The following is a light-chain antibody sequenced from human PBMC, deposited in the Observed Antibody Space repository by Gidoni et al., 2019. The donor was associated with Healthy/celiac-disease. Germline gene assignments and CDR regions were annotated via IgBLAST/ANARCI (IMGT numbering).Light chain of an antibody. V-gene: IGLV2-14*03. CDR2: DVS. CDR3: SSYTSSSTYVV. CDR1: SSDVGGYNY. Sequence: QSALTQPASVSGSPGQSITISCTGTSSDVGGYNYVSWYQQHPGKAPKLMIYDVSNRPSGVSTRFSGSKSGNTASLTISGLQAEVEADYYCSSYTSSSTYVVFGGGTTLTVL. J-gene: IGLJ2*01.